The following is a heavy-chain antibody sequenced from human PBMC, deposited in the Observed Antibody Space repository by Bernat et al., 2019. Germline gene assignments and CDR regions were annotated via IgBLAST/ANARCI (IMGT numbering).Heavy chain of an antibody. CDR3: ARGSTMVRGVIYYYYGMDV. J-gene: IGHJ6*02. CDR1: GYTFTNYG. Sequence: QVQLVQSGAEVKKPGASVKVSCKASGYTFTNYGISWVRQAPGQGLEWMGWISAHNGNTNYAQNLQGRVTMTTDTSTSTAYMELRSLRSDDTAVYYCARGSTMVRGVIYYYYGMDVWGQGTTVTVSS. D-gene: IGHD3-10*01. CDR2: ISAHNGNT. V-gene: IGHV1-18*01.